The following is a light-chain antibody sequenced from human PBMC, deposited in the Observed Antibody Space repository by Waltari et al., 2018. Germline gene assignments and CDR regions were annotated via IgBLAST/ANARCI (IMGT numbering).Light chain of an antibody. CDR3: CSYAGADTSVL. J-gene: IGLJ2*01. CDR2: DVN. Sequence: QSALTQPRSVSGSPGQSVTISCTGTSSAVGGYDFVSWYQQYPGQAPKLIIYDVNKRPPGVPDRFSASKSGNTASLTISGLLNEDEADYYCCSYAGADTSVLFGGGTTLTVL. CDR1: SSAVGGYDF. V-gene: IGLV2-11*01.